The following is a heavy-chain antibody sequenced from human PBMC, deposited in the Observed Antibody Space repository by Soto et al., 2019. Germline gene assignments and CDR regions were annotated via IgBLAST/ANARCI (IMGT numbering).Heavy chain of an antibody. V-gene: IGHV3-7*01. CDR1: GFIYSSYW. CDR3: TRTQYTYRYMDV. J-gene: IGHJ6*03. CDR2: IKQDGGEK. D-gene: IGHD2-2*02. Sequence: EVQLVESGGGLVQPGGSLRLSCADSGFIYSSYWMSWVRQAPGKGPEWVASIKQDGGEKYYVDSVKGRFTISRDNAKNSLYLQMNSLRAEDTSVYYCTRTQYTYRYMDVWGQGTTVTVSS.